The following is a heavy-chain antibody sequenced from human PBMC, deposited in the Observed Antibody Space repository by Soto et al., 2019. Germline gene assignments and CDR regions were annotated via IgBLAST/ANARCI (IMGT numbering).Heavy chain of an antibody. CDR2: VGSSPTDT. Sequence: EVQLLESGGGLVQPGGSLRLSCTATGFIFSNYAMTWVRQGPGRGLEWISTVGSSPTDTFYADSVAGRFTISRDNSENTLYLQIASPTAEDTAVYYCAKDASPCGTGGACFYYFDFWGQGTPVTVSS. CDR1: GFIFSNYA. V-gene: IGHV3-23*01. J-gene: IGHJ4*02. CDR3: AKDASPCGTGGACFYYFDF. D-gene: IGHD2-8*02.